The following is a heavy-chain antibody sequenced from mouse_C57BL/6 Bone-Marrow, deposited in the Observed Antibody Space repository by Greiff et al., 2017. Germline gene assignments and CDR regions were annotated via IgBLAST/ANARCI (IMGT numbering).Heavy chain of an antibody. CDR2: IDPSDSYT. D-gene: IGHD1-1*01. J-gene: IGHJ4*01. V-gene: IGHV1-69*01. Sequence: LQQPGAELVMPGASVKLSCKASGYTFTSYWMHWVKQRPGQGLEWIGEIDPSDSYTNYNQKFKGKSTLTVDKSSSTAYMQLSSLTSEDSAVYYCARSYYYGSSPNAMDYWGQGTSVTVSS. CDR3: ARSYYYGSSPNAMDY. CDR1: GYTFTSYW.